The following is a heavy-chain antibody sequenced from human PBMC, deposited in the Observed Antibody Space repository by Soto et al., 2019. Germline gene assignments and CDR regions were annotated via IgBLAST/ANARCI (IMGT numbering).Heavy chain of an antibody. J-gene: IGHJ4*02. CDR2: IMYDGSNK. CDR1: GFTVRSYG. V-gene: IGHV3-30*02. CDR3: AKERRGYSYGEN. Sequence: PAGSLRLSCPPSGFTVRSYGMHGVRQAPAKGLDKVAVIMYDGSNKYYADSVKGRFTISRDNSKNTMDLQMNNLRPEDTAVYYCAKERRGYSYGENWGQGP. D-gene: IGHD5-12*01.